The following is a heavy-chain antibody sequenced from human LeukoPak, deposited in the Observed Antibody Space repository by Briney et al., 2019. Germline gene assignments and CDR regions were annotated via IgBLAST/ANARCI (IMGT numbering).Heavy chain of an antibody. V-gene: IGHV4-39*01. CDR3: ARQTGSGLFILP. Sequence: SETLSLTCTVSGVSISSSNSYWGWVRQPPGKGLEWIGSICYSGKTYYNASLKRQVSISIDTSKNQFSLKLTSVTAADTAVYYCARQTGSGLFILPGGQGTLVTVSS. CDR1: GVSISSSNSY. D-gene: IGHD3/OR15-3a*01. CDR2: ICYSGKT. J-gene: IGHJ4*02.